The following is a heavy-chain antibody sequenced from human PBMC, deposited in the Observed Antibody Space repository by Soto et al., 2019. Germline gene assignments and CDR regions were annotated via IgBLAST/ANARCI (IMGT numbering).Heavy chain of an antibody. D-gene: IGHD1-1*01. CDR2: ISGNNGAT. CDR1: GYTFTNND. V-gene: IGHV1-18*01. CDR3: VRDMKYLRVTGNWFDS. Sequence: GASVKVSCKASGYTFTNNDINWVRQAPGQGLEWMRWISGNNGATNYPPKFQYRNTMTLDTHTGVASVALRRLRSDDTAIYYCVRDMKYLRVTGNWFDSWCQGNLVTVSS. J-gene: IGHJ5*01.